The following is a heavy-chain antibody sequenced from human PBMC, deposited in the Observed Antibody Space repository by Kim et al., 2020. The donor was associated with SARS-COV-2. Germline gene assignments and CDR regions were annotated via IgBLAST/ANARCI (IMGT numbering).Heavy chain of an antibody. CDR2: GST. V-gene: IGHV3-53*01. CDR3: TRDDKSGFWH. J-gene: IGHJ4*02. D-gene: IGHD3-3*01. Sequence: GSTYQAAPGKGQFTISRDISKNTLFRQMNNLRVEDTAVYYCTRDDKSGFWHWGQGTLVTVSS.